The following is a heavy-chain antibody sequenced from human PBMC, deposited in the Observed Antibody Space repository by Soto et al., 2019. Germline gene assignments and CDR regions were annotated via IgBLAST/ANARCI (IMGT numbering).Heavy chain of an antibody. Sequence: VASVKVSCKASGGTFSSYAISWVRQAPGQGLEWMGGIIPIFGTANYAQKFQGRVTITADESTSTAYMELSSLRSEDTAVYYCARDRGIFGVVTMGYYGMDVWGQGTTVTVSS. J-gene: IGHJ6*02. CDR3: ARDRGIFGVVTMGYYGMDV. CDR1: GGTFSSYA. CDR2: IIPIFGTA. V-gene: IGHV1-69*13. D-gene: IGHD3-3*01.